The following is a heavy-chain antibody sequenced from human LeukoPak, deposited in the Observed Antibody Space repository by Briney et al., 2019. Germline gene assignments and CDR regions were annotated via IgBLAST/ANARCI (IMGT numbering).Heavy chain of an antibody. CDR3: ASTSGYDFWDMGY. CDR1: GFTVSSNY. J-gene: IGHJ4*02. Sequence: GGSLTLSCAASGFTVSSNYMSWVRQAPGKGLEWVTIISDDGRSNYADSVEGRFTISRDNSKNTLYLQMSSLRAEDTAVYYCASTSGYDFWDMGYWGQGTLVTVSS. CDR2: ISDDGRSN. V-gene: IGHV3-30*19. D-gene: IGHD5-12*01.